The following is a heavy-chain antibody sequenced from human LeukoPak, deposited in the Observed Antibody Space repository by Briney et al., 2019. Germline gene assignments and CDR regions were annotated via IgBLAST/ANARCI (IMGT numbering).Heavy chain of an antibody. D-gene: IGHD6-19*01. CDR3: ARSTDGTTSSGWYVDY. Sequence: SETLSLTCAVSGGSISSASNYWGWIRQPPGKGLEWIGTTYYSGSTYYNPSLKSRVTISIDTSKNQFSLRLSSVTAADTAVFYCARSTDGTTSSGWYVDYWGQGTLVTVSS. V-gene: IGHV4-39*01. CDR2: TYYSGST. CDR1: GGSISSASNY. J-gene: IGHJ4*02.